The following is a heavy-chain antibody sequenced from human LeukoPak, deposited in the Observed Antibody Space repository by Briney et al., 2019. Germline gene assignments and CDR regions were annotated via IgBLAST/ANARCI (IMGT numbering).Heavy chain of an antibody. CDR2: IWFDGSNK. CDR1: GFTFSSYG. D-gene: IGHD3-10*01. CDR3: ARDRITMVRGVIYLLQP. V-gene: IGHV3-33*01. J-gene: IGHJ4*02. Sequence: PGGSLRLSCAASGFTFSSYGVLWVRQAPGKGLEWVAVIWFDGSNKNYADSVKGRFTISRDNSKNTVYLQMNSLRAEDTAVYYCARDRITMVRGVIYLLQPWGQGTLVTVSS.